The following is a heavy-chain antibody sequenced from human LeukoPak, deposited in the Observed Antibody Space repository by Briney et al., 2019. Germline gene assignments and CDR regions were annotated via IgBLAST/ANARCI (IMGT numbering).Heavy chain of an antibody. D-gene: IGHD5-12*01. CDR1: GFTFSNYA. V-gene: IGHV3-23*01. Sequence: GGSLRLSCAASGFTFSNYAMSWVRQAPGKGLEWVSAVNDRGTYYADSVKGRFTISRDNSKNTLYLEMNSLRAEDTALYYCAKDEYSGYGSFDYWGQGILVTVSS. CDR3: AKDEYSGYGSFDY. CDR2: VNDRGT. J-gene: IGHJ4*02.